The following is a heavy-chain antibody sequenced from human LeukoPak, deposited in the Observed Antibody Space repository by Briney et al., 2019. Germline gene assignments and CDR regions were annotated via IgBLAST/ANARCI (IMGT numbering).Heavy chain of an antibody. CDR1: GGTFSSYA. CDR3: ARCPDSGWHNWFDP. J-gene: IGHJ5*02. V-gene: IGHV1-69*05. Sequence: SVKVSCKASGGTFSSYAISWVRQAPGQGLEWMGGIIPIFGTANYAQKFQGRVTITTDESTSTAYMELSSLRSEDTAVYHCARCPDSGWHNWFDPWGQGTLVTVSS. CDR2: IIPIFGTA. D-gene: IGHD6-19*01.